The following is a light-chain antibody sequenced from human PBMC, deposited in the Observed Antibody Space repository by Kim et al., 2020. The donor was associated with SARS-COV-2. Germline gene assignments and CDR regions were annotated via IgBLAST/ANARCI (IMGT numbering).Light chain of an antibody. CDR1: DSDVVGYNY. V-gene: IGLV2-14*03. Sequence: SITISCTGHDSDVVGYNYVSWYQQHPDKAPKLMIYDVNNRPSGVSYRFSGSKSGNTAPLTISGLQAEDEADYYCSSYTTSRTLVFGGGTQLTVL. CDR2: DVN. CDR3: SSYTTSRTLV. J-gene: IGLJ3*02.